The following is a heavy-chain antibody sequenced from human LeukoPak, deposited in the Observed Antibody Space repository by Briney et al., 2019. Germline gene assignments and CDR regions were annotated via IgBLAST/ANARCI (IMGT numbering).Heavy chain of an antibody. V-gene: IGHV4-30-4*08. CDR2: IYYSGST. CDR3: ASNVDTAMDFDY. CDR1: GGSISSGDYY. Sequence: TLSLTCTVSGGSISSGDYYWSWIRQPPGKGLEWIGYIYYSGSTYYNPSLKSRVTISVDTSKNQFSLKLSSVTAADTAVYYCASNVDTAMDFDYWGQGTLVTVSS. J-gene: IGHJ4*02. D-gene: IGHD5-18*01.